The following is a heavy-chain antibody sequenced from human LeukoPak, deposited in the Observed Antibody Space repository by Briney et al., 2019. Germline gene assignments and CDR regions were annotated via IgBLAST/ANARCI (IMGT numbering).Heavy chain of an antibody. Sequence: PGGSLRLSCAASGFTVSSNYMSWVRQPPGKGLEWVSVIYSSGSTYYAESVKSRFTISRDNSKNTLYLQMKSLRAEDTAVYYCAREFEVAGLAMDVWGKGTTVTVSS. CDR2: IYSSGST. D-gene: IGHD6-19*01. J-gene: IGHJ6*04. V-gene: IGHV3-53*01. CDR1: GFTVSSNY. CDR3: AREFEVAGLAMDV.